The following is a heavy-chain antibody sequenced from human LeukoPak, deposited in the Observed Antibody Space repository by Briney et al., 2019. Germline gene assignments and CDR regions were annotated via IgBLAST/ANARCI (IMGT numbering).Heavy chain of an antibody. D-gene: IGHD3-22*01. CDR3: ARVLGGSSGYYLDY. Sequence: GGSLRLSCAASGFTFSDHYMDWARQAPGKGLEWVANIKEDGSDKYKYYVDSVKGRFTISRDNAKNSLYLQMNILRAEDTAVYYCARVLGGSSGYYLDYWGQGTLVTVSS. CDR1: GFTFSDHY. V-gene: IGHV3-7*01. CDR2: IKEDGSDK. J-gene: IGHJ4*02.